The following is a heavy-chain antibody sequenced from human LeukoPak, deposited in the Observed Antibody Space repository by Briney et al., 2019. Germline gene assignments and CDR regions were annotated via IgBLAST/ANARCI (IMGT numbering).Heavy chain of an antibody. Sequence: PGGSLRLSCAASGFTFSSYAMTWVRQAPGKGLEWVSVISGSGDTTYYADSVKGRFTISRDNSKNTLYLQMNSLRAEDTAVYFCARFRDGYKRFDSWGQGTLVTVSS. J-gene: IGHJ4*02. CDR2: ISGSGDTT. D-gene: IGHD5-24*01. V-gene: IGHV3-23*01. CDR1: GFTFSSYA. CDR3: ARFRDGYKRFDS.